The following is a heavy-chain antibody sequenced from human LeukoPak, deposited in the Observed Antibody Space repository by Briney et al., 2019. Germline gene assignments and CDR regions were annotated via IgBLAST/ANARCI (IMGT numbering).Heavy chain of an antibody. CDR2: INPNSGGT. CDR3: ARDRAYSGYDFEAFDI. J-gene: IGHJ3*02. V-gene: IGHV1-2*02. D-gene: IGHD5-12*01. CDR1: GYTFISYG. Sequence: ASVKVSCKASGYTFISYGISWVRQAPGQGLEWMGWINPNSGGTNYAQKFQGRVTMTRDTSISTAYMELSRLRSDDTAVYYCARDRAYSGYDFEAFDIWGQGTMVTVSS.